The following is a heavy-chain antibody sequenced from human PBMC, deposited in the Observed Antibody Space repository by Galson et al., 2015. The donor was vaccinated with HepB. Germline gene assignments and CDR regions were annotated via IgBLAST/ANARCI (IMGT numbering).Heavy chain of an antibody. D-gene: IGHD4/OR15-4a*01. CDR2: ISYDGGNK. CDR1: GFTFSSYA. V-gene: IGHV3-30-3*01. J-gene: IGHJ5*02. CDR3: ARCLRDYLGWFDP. Sequence: SLRLSCAASGFTFSSYAMHWVRQAPGKGLEWVAVISYDGGNKYYADSVKGRFTISRDNSKNTLYLQMNSLRAEDTAVYFCARCLRDYLGWFDPWGQGTLVTVSS.